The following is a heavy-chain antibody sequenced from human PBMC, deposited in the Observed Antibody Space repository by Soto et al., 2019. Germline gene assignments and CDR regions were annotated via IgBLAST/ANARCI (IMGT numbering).Heavy chain of an antibody. Sequence: QLLESGGGWVQPGGSLRLSCGASGFTISNYAMSWVRQAPGKGLEWVSAISGSGASTHYADSVKGRFTISRDISSNILYLQMNSLRVEDTAIYYCAKDLTSMVRVVLPSPWGQGILVTVSS. CDR1: GFTISNYA. D-gene: IGHD3-10*01. CDR2: ISGSGAST. V-gene: IGHV3-23*01. J-gene: IGHJ5*02. CDR3: AKDLTSMVRVVLPSP.